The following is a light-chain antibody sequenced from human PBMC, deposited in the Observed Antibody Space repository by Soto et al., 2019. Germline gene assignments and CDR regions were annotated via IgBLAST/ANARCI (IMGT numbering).Light chain of an antibody. CDR2: EVS. Sequence: QSALTQPPSASGSPGQSVTISCIGTSSDVGGYNYVSWYQQHPGKAPKLIISEVSKRPSGVPDRFSGSKSGNTASLTVSGFQAEDEADYFCSSYAGSHDLVFGGGAKLTVL. V-gene: IGLV2-8*01. CDR3: SSYAGSHDLV. J-gene: IGLJ3*02. CDR1: SSDVGGYNY.